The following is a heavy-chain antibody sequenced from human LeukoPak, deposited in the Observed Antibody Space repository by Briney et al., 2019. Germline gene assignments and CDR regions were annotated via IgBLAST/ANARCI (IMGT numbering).Heavy chain of an antibody. V-gene: IGHV6-1*01. CDR1: GDSVSSNSAA. Sequence: SQTLSLTCAISGDSVSSNSAAWNWIRQSPSRGLEWLGRTYYRSKWYNDYAVSVKSRITINPDTSKNQFSLQLNSVTPEDTAVYYCARGEQLGLYDYVWGSHNTIDYWGQGTLVTVSS. D-gene: IGHD3-16*01. J-gene: IGHJ4*02. CDR3: ARGEQLGLYDYVWGSHNTIDY. CDR2: TYYRSKWYN.